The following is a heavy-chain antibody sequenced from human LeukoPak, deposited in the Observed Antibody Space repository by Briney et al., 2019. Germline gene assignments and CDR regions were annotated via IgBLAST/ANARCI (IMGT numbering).Heavy chain of an antibody. CDR1: GFTFSSYA. V-gene: IGHV3-64*01. D-gene: IGHD2-15*01. CDR2: ISSDGGST. Sequence: PGGSLRLSCAASGFTFSSYAMHWVRQAPGKGLEYVSAISSDGGSTYYANSVKGRFTIFRDNSKNTLYLQMGSLRDEDMAEYYCAQSGYCSGGSCYVDFWGQGALVTVSS. CDR3: AQSGYCSGGSCYVDF. J-gene: IGHJ4*02.